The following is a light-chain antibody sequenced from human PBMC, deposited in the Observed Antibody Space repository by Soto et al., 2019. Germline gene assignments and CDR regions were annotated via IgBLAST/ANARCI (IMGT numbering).Light chain of an antibody. V-gene: IGLV2-14*01. CDR1: SSDVAAYNY. CDR2: EVT. J-gene: IGLJ2*01. Sequence: QSALTQPASVSGSPGQSITISCTGTSSDVAAYNYVSWYQQHPGKAPKLLIYEVTNRPSGVSDRFSGSKSGNTASLTISGLQAEDEADYYCSSYTTTSLVFGGGTKLTVL. CDR3: SSYTTTSLV.